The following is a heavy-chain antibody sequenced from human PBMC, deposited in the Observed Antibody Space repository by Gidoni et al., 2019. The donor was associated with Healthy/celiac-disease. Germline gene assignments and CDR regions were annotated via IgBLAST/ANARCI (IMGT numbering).Heavy chain of an antibody. Sequence: QLVESGGGVVQPGGSLRLSCAASGFTFRSYGMHWVRQAPGKGLEWVAFIRYDGSNKYYADSVKGRFTISRDNSKNTLYLQMNSLRAEDTAVYYCAKDSYSSSSGNDFDYWGQGTLVTVSS. J-gene: IGHJ4*02. V-gene: IGHV3-30*02. CDR3: AKDSYSSSSGNDFDY. CDR2: IRYDGSNK. CDR1: GFTFRSYG. D-gene: IGHD6-6*01.